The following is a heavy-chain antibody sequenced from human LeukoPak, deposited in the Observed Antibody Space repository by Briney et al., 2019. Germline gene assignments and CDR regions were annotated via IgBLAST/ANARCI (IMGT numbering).Heavy chain of an antibody. Sequence: GGSLRLSCAASGFTFEDHVMHWVRQAPGKGLEWVSSISSSSSYIYYADSVKGRFTISRDNAKNSLYLQMNSLRAEDTAVYYCARGRGYDSSGYLYYFDYWGQGTLVTVSS. J-gene: IGHJ4*02. D-gene: IGHD3-22*01. CDR3: ARGRGYDSSGYLYYFDY. CDR1: GFTFEDHV. V-gene: IGHV3-21*01. CDR2: ISSSSSYI.